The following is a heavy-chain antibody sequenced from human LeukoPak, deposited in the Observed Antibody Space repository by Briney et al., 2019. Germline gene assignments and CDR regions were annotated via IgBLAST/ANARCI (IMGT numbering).Heavy chain of an antibody. Sequence: SETLSLTCTVSGGSISSCSYYWGWIRQPPGKGLEWIGSIYYSGGTYYNPSLKSRVTISVDASKNQFSLKLSSVTAADTAVYYCARRLSTYSSSPYFDYWGQGTLVTVSS. CDR2: IYYSGGT. CDR3: ARRLSTYSSSPYFDY. D-gene: IGHD6-6*01. J-gene: IGHJ4*02. CDR1: GGSISSCSYY. V-gene: IGHV4-39*01.